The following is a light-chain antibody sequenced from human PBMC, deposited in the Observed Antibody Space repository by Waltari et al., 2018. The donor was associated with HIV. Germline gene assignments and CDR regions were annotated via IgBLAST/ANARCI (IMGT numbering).Light chain of an antibody. Sequence: QSVLTQPPSASGTPGQSVTISCSGTSSNIGTNYVYWYQQFPGTAPKLLIYRNNRGPSWGPGRFSGSKSGTSASRAISVLRSDDEADYYCAAWDDTLTVVFGGGTKLTVL. V-gene: IGLV1-47*01. CDR2: RNN. J-gene: IGLJ2*01. CDR3: AAWDDTLTVV. CDR1: SSNIGTNY.